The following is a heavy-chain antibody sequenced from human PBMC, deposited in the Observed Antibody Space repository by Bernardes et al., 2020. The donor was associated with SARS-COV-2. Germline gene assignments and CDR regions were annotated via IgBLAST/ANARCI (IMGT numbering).Heavy chain of an antibody. CDR1: GFTFDDYA. J-gene: IGHJ4*02. V-gene: IGHV3-9*01. Sequence: GGSLRLSCAASGFTFDDYAMHWVRQAPGKGLEWVSGISWNSGSIGYADSVKGRFTISRDNAKNSLYLQMNSLRAEDTALYYCAVRGVPYYFDYWGQGTLVTVSS. CDR3: AVRGVPYYFDY. D-gene: IGHD3-10*01. CDR2: ISWNSGSI.